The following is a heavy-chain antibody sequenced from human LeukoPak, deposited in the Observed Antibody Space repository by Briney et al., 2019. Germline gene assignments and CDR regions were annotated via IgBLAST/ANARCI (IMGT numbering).Heavy chain of an antibody. Sequence: GGSLRLSCTASGFTFSIYGMHWVRQAPGKGLEWVAVIGNDAKTTYYADSVKGRFTISRDNSKNTLYLQMNSLRAEDTAVYYCARDKYDAFDIWGQGTMVTVSS. CDR2: IGNDAKTT. J-gene: IGHJ3*02. CDR3: ARDKYDAFDI. CDR1: GFTFSIYG. D-gene: IGHD2-2*01. V-gene: IGHV3-30*03.